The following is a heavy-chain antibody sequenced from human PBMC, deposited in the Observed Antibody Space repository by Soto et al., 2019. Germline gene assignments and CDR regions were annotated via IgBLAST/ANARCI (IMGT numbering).Heavy chain of an antibody. CDR3: ARAMYYYYYYGMDV. J-gene: IGHJ6*02. V-gene: IGHV1-8*01. D-gene: IGHD2-8*01. Sequence: QVQLVQSGAEVKKPGASVKVSCKASGYTFTSYDINWVRQATGQGLEWMGWMNPNSGNTGYAQKFQGRLTMTRNTSISTAYMQLSSLRSEDTAVYYCARAMYYYYYYGMDVWGQGTTVTVSS. CDR2: MNPNSGNT. CDR1: GYTFTSYD.